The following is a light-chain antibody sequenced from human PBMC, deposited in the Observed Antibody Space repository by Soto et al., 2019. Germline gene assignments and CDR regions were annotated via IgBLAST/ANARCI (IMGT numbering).Light chain of an antibody. CDR3: QQFNVWHRT. Sequence: EIVMTQPPATLSVSPGERATLSCRASQSVGSNLAWYQQKPGQAPRLLIYGASTRATDIPARFSGSGSGTEFALIINSLQSEDFAVYFCQQFNVWHRTFGQGTKVDIK. J-gene: IGKJ1*01. CDR2: GAS. CDR1: QSVGSN. V-gene: IGKV3-15*01.